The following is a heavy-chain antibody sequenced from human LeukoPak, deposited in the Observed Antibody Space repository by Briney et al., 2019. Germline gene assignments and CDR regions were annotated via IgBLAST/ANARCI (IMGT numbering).Heavy chain of an antibody. D-gene: IGHD6-19*01. Sequence: WVRQAPGKGLEWIGSIDYSGSTYYNPSLKSRVTISVDTSNNQFSLNLSSVTAADTAMYYCARTDSSGWWFYFDYWGQGTQVTVSS. CDR2: IDYSGST. V-gene: IGHV4-39*07. CDR3: ARTDSSGWWFYFDY. J-gene: IGHJ4*02.